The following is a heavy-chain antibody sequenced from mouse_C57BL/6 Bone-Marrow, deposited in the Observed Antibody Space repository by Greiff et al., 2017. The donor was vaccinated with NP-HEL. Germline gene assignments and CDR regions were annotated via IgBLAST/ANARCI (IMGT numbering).Heavy chain of an antibody. D-gene: IGHD1-1*01. CDR3: TRDYYGSSSWFAY. Sequence: QVQLQQSGAELVRPGASVTLSCKASGYTFTDYEMHWVKQTPVHGLEWIGAIDPETGGTAYNQKFKGKAILTADKSSSTAYMELRSPTSEDSAVYYCTRDYYGSSSWFAYWGQGTLVTVSA. J-gene: IGHJ3*01. CDR2: IDPETGGT. CDR1: GYTFTDYE. V-gene: IGHV1-15*01.